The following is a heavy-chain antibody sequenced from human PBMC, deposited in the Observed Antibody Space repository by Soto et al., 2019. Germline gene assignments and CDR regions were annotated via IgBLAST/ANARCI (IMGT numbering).Heavy chain of an antibody. J-gene: IGHJ4*02. CDR1: GFTFSSYG. CDR3: ARVGDGYNWGFDY. Sequence: VQLVESGGGVVQPGRSLRLSCAASGFTFSSYGMHWVRQAPGKGLEWVAVIWYDGSNKYYADSVKGRFTISRDNSKNTLYLQMNSLRAEDTAVYYCARVGDGYNWGFDYWGQGSLVTGSS. D-gene: IGHD2-21*01. CDR2: IWYDGSNK. V-gene: IGHV3-33*01.